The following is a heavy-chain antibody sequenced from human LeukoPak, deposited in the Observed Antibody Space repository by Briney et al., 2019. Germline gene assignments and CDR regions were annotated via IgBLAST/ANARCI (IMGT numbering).Heavy chain of an antibody. D-gene: IGHD5-12*01. J-gene: IGHJ4*02. Sequence: PGESLRLSCEASGFTFSNAWMSWVRQAPGKGLEWVSAIYTGGATYYTDSVKGRFTISRDNSKNTLYLQMNSLRAEDTAVYYCARDRGYGKYHFDYWGRGTLVTVSS. CDR3: ARDRGYGKYHFDY. CDR1: GFTFSNAW. V-gene: IGHV3-66*01. CDR2: IYTGGAT.